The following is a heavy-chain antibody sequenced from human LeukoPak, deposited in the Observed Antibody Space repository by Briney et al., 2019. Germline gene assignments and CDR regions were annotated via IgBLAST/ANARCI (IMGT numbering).Heavy chain of an antibody. D-gene: IGHD2-2*01. CDR1: GFTVSSNY. CDR2: IYSGGST. J-gene: IGHJ4*02. V-gene: IGHV3-66*01. Sequence: GGSLRLSCAASGFTVSSNYMSWVRQAPGKGLEWVSVIYSGGSTYYADSVKGRFTISRDNSKNTVYLQMNSLRAEDTAIYYCGKGIVVVPAVVDYWGQGTLVTVSS. CDR3: GKGIVVVPAVVDY.